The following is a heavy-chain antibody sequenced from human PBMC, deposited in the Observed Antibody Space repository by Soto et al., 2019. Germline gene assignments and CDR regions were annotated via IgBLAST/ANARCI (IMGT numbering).Heavy chain of an antibody. CDR3: ARALNYYDQPTLDY. D-gene: IGHD3-22*01. Sequence: ASVKVSCKASGGTFSSYAISWVRQAPGQGLEWMGGIIPIFGTANYAQKFQGRVTITADESTSTAYMELSSLRSEDTAVYYCARALNYYDQPTLDYWGQGTLFTVSS. V-gene: IGHV1-69*13. CDR2: IIPIFGTA. J-gene: IGHJ4*02. CDR1: GGTFSSYA.